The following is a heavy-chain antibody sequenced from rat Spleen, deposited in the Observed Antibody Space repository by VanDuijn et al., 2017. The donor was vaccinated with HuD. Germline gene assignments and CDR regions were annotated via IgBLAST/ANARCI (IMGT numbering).Heavy chain of an antibody. D-gene: IGHD1-2*01. CDR1: GFTFSDYG. J-gene: IGHJ4*01. CDR3: AAWGSIAAIPGYVMDA. V-gene: IGHV5-54*01. CDR2: IYYDSSKM. Sequence: EVQLVESGGGLVQPGRSLKLSCAASGFTFSDYGVAWVRQALTKGLEWIAMIYYDSSKMYYADTVKGRFTISRDNSKNTLYLEMNSLRSEDTAMYYCAAWGSIAAIPGYVMDAWGQGASVTVSS.